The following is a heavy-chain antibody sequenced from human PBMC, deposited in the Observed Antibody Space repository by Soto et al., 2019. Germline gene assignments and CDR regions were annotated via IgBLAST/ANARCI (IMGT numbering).Heavy chain of an antibody. CDR1: GDSIINYY. CDR3: ARDRLASAGRREY. Sequence: QVQLPESGPGLVKPSETLSLTCTVSGDSIINYYLSWIRQPPGKGLEWIGYISYTGSTNYNPSLRSRVDMSVDTSKNQFSLKLSSVTAADTAVYYCARDRLASAGRREYWGQGAPVTVAS. CDR2: ISYTGST. J-gene: IGHJ4*02. V-gene: IGHV4-59*01. D-gene: IGHD6-13*01.